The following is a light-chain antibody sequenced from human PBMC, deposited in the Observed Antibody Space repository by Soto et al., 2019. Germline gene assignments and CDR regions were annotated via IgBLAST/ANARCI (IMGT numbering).Light chain of an antibody. CDR2: SAS. CDR3: QQYASSSGT. V-gene: IGKV3-20*01. J-gene: IGKJ1*01. Sequence: WPPNVRATLAYRVSHSGSSSYLAWYQQQPGQAPRLLIYSASNRATGIPDRFSGSGSGTDFTLTISRLEPEDFAVYYCQQYASSSGTFGQGTKVDIK. CDR1: HSGSSSY.